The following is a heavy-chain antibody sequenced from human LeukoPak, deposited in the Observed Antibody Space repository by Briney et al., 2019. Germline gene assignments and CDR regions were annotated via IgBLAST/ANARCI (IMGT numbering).Heavy chain of an antibody. J-gene: IGHJ6*02. CDR1: GYTFTSYG. V-gene: IGHV1-18*01. CDR3: ARDYPQMTTVTMFYYYGMDV. D-gene: IGHD4-17*01. Sequence: GASVKVSCKASGYTFTSYGISWVRQAPGQGLEWMGWISAYNGNTNYAQKLQGRVTMTTDTSTSTAYMELRSLRSGDTAVYYCARDYPQMTTVTMFYYYGMDVWGQGTTVTVSS. CDR2: ISAYNGNT.